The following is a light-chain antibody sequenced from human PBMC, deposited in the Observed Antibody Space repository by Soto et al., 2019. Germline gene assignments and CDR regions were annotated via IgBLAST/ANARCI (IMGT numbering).Light chain of an antibody. CDR3: AAWDGSLNGWV. CDR2: GND. J-gene: IGLJ2*01. V-gene: IGLV1-44*01. Sequence: QSVLTQAPSASGTPGQRVTISCSGSSSNIGSNTVSWYQQVPGTAPKLLIYGNDQRPSGVPDRFSGSKSGTSASLAIGGLQSEDEADYYCAAWDGSLNGWVFGGGTKVTVL. CDR1: SSNIGSNT.